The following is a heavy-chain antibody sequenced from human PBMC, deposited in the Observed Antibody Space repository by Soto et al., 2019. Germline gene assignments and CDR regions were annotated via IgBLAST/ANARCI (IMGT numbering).Heavy chain of an antibody. J-gene: IGHJ5*02. CDR2: IYHSGST. Sequence: SETLSLTCAVSGSSISSGGYSWSWIRQPPGKGLEWIGYIYHSGSTYYNPSLKSRVTISVDRSKNQFSLKLSSVTAADTAVYYCARVPSPWGQGTLVTAPQ. CDR1: GSSISSGGYS. CDR3: ARVPSP. V-gene: IGHV4-30-2*01.